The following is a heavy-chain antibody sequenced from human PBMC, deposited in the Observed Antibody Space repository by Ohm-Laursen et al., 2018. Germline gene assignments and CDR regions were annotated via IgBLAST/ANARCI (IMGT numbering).Heavy chain of an antibody. CDR1: GGSFSGYY. D-gene: IGHD2-2*01. J-gene: IGHJ4*02. Sequence: GTLSLTCTVYGGSFSGYYWSWIRQPPEKGLEWIGEINHSGSTNYNPSLKSRVTISVDTSKNQFSLKLSSVTAADTAVYYCARNGTSRIDYWGQGTLVTVSS. CDR2: INHSGST. V-gene: IGHV4-34*01. CDR3: ARNGTSRIDY.